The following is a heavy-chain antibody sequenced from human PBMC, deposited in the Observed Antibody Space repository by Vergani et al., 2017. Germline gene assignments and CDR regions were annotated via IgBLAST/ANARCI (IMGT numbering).Heavy chain of an antibody. D-gene: IGHD3-22*01. V-gene: IGHV3-11*01. CDR1: GFTFSDYD. Sequence: QVQLVESGGGLVKPGGSLRLSCAASGFTFSDYDMSWIRQAPGKGLEWVSYISSSGSTIYYADSVKGRFTISRDNAKNSLYLQMNSLRAEDTAVYYCARDFPAGGLVVITTDAFDIWGQGTMVTVSS. J-gene: IGHJ3*02. CDR2: ISSSGSTI. CDR3: ARDFPAGGLVVITTDAFDI.